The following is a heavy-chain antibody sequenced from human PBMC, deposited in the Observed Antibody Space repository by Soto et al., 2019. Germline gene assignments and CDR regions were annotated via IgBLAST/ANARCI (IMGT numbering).Heavy chain of an antibody. CDR3: ARAGSYRFDY. V-gene: IGHV3-74*01. J-gene: IGHJ4*01. Sequence: GGSLRLSCAASGFTFSSYWMHWVRQAPGKGLAWVSRINPDGRSISDADSVKGRFTISRDNAKNTLYLQMNSLTTEDTAVYYCARAGSYRFDYWGHGTLVPSPQ. D-gene: IGHD3-10*01. CDR1: GFTFSSYW. CDR2: INPDGRSI.